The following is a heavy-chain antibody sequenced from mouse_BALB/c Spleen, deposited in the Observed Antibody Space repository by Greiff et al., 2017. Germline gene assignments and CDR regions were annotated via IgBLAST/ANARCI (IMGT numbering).Heavy chain of an antibody. D-gene: IGHD2-3*01. CDR3: ARWWLLLWYFDV. CDR1: GYSITSDYA. V-gene: IGHV3-2*02. J-gene: IGHJ1*01. Sequence: EVKLMESGPGLVKPSQSLSLTCTVTGYSITSDYAWNWIRQFPGIKLEWMGYISYSGSTSYNPSLKSRISITRDTSKNQFFLQLNSVTTEDTATYYCARWWLLLWYFDVWGAGTTVTVSS. CDR2: ISYSGST.